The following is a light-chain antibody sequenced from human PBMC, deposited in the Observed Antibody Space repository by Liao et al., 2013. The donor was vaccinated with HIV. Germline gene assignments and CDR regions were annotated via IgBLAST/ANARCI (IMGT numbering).Light chain of an antibody. CDR3: QIWDSSSDHRI. CDR2: YDS. J-gene: IGLJ1*01. CDR1: KIGSES. Sequence: SYVLTQPASVSVAPGNTATITCGGGKIGSESVHWYQQKPGQAPVVVISYDSDRPSGIPERFSGSNSGNTATLTISRVEAGDEADYYCQIWDSSSDHRIFGTGTKVNVL. V-gene: IGLV3-21*01.